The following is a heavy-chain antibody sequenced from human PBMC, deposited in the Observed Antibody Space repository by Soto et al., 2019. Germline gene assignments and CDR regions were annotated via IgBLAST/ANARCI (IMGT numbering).Heavy chain of an antibody. CDR3: AKTGFGDFYWYYGMDV. V-gene: IGHV3-9*01. Sequence: LRLSCAASGFTFDDYAMHWVRQAPGKGLEWVSGISWNSGSIGYADSVKGRFTISRDNAKNSLYLQVNSLRAEDTALYYCAKTGFGDFYWYYGMDVWGQGTTVTVSS. CDR1: GFTFDDYA. J-gene: IGHJ6*02. D-gene: IGHD3-10*01. CDR2: ISWNSGSI.